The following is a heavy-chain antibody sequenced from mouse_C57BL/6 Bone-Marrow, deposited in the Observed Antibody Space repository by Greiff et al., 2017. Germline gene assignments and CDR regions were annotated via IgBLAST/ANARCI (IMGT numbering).Heavy chain of an antibody. Sequence: VQLQQSGAELVRPGASVKLSCTASGFNITDDYMHWVKQRPEQGLEWIGWIDPENGDTEYASKFQGKATITADTSSNTAYLQLSSLTSEDTAVYYCTTYYSNYWYFDVWGTGTTVTVSS. J-gene: IGHJ1*03. CDR2: IDPENGDT. D-gene: IGHD2-5*01. CDR1: GFNITDDY. V-gene: IGHV14-4*01. CDR3: TTYYSNYWYFDV.